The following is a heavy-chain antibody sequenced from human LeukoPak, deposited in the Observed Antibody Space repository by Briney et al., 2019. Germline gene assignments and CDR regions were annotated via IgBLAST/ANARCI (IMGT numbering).Heavy chain of an antibody. Sequence: SGPALVKPTQTLTLTCTFSGFSLSTGGMCVSWIRQPPGKALEWLARIDWDDDKYYSTSLKTRLTISKDTSKNQVVLTMTNMDPVDTATYYCARSHGYYYDSSGYRKIYYYYGMDVWGQGTTVTVSS. CDR3: ARSHGYYYDSSGYRKIYYYYGMDV. D-gene: IGHD3-22*01. J-gene: IGHJ6*02. V-gene: IGHV2-70*11. CDR2: IDWDDDK. CDR1: GFSLSTGGMC.